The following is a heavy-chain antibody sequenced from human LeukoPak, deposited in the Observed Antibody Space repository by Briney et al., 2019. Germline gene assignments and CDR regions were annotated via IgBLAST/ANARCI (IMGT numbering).Heavy chain of an antibody. CDR3: ARDGEYCSSTSCYYPNWFDP. Sequence: EASVTVSCKASGYTFTSYGINWVRQAPGQGLEWMGWISAYNGNTNYAQKFQGRVAITADESTSTAYMELSSLRSEDTAVYYCARDGEYCSSTSCYYPNWFDPWGQGTLVTVSS. CDR2: ISAYNGNT. D-gene: IGHD2-2*01. J-gene: IGHJ5*02. V-gene: IGHV1-18*01. CDR1: GYTFTSYG.